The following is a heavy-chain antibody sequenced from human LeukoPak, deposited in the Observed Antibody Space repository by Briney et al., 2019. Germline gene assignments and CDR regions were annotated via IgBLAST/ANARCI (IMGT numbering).Heavy chain of an antibody. Sequence: SVKVSCKASGGTFNRHAFSWVRQAPGQGLEWMGRIISILNKANSAQKFQDRVTITADKSTSTAYMELSSLRSEDTAVYYCARESLSGGIAAADAFDYWGQGTLVTVST. D-gene: IGHD6-13*01. CDR2: IISILNKA. J-gene: IGHJ4*02. CDR3: ARESLSGGIAAADAFDY. V-gene: IGHV1-69*04. CDR1: GGTFNRHA.